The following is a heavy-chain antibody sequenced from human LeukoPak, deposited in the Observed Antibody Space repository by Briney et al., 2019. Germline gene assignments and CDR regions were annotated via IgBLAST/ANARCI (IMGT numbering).Heavy chain of an antibody. CDR2: MNPNSGNT. CDR3: ATDSRYCSSTSCPTDYYYYGMDV. CDR1: GYTFTSYD. J-gene: IGHJ6*02. D-gene: IGHD2-2*01. V-gene: IGHV1-8*01. Sequence: ASVKVSCKASGYTFTSYDINWVRQATGQGLEWMGWMNPNSGNTGYAQKFQGRVTMTRNTSISTAYMELSSLRSEDTAVYYCATDSRYCSSTSCPTDYYYYGMDVWGQGTTVTVSS.